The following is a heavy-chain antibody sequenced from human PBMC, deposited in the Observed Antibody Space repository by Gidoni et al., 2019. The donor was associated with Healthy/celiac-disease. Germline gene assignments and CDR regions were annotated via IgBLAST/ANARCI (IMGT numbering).Heavy chain of an antibody. J-gene: IGHJ4*02. V-gene: IGHV1-69*04. CDR3: ARDPKYYYDSSGYFDY. D-gene: IGHD3-22*01. Sequence: QVQLVQSGAEVKKPGSSVKVSCKASGGPFSRYAISWVRQAPGQGLEWMGRIIPILGIANYAQKGQGRVTITADKSTSTAYMELSSLRSEDTAVYYCARDPKYYYDSSGYFDYWGQGTLVTVSS. CDR2: IIPILGIA. CDR1: GGPFSRYA.